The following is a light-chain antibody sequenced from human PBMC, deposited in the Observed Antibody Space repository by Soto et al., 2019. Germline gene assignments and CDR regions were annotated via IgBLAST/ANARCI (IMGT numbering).Light chain of an antibody. V-gene: IGLV2-8*01. CDR1: SSDVGGYNY. J-gene: IGLJ2*01. CDR3: CSYAGNNTVI. CDR2: EVT. Sequence: QSALTQPPSASGSPGQSVTISCTGSSSDVGGYNYVSWYQQHPGKAPKLMIFEVTKRPSGVPDRFSGSKSGNTASLTVSGLQAEDEADYFCCSYAGNNTVIFGGGTKVTVL.